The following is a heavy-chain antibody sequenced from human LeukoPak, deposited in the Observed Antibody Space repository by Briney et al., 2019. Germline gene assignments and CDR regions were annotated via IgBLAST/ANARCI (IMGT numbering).Heavy chain of an antibody. V-gene: IGHV3-30*02. Sequence: GGSLRLSCAASGFTFSSYGMNSVRQAPGMGLEWVTFIRYDGSKKYYADSVKGRFTISRDNSKNTLYLQMNSLRAEDTAVYYCAKDLRAGSLEYFDYWGQGTLVTVSS. J-gene: IGHJ4*02. CDR2: IRYDGSKK. CDR1: GFTFSSYG. D-gene: IGHD1-26*01. CDR3: AKDLRAGSLEYFDY.